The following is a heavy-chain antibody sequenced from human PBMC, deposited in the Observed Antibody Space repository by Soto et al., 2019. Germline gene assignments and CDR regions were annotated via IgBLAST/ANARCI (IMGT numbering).Heavy chain of an antibody. CDR3: ATDGVRHNWNDEPHWFDP. V-gene: IGHV3-33*01. Sequence: PGGSLRLSCAASGFIFSSYGMHWVRQAPGKGLEWVAIIWYDGSNKYYADSVKGRFIISRDNSKNTLYLQMNSLRAEDTAVYYCATDGVRHNWNDEPHWFDPWGQGILVTVSS. CDR2: IWYDGSNK. J-gene: IGHJ5*02. D-gene: IGHD1-20*01. CDR1: GFIFSSYG.